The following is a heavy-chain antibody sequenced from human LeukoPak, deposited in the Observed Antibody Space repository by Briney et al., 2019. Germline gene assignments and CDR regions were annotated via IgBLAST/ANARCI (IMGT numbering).Heavy chain of an antibody. D-gene: IGHD6-13*01. J-gene: IGHJ4*02. V-gene: IGHV4-39*01. CDR2: IYYSGST. CDR1: GGSISSSSYY. Sequence: PSETLFLTCTVSGGSISSSSYYWGWIRQPPGKGLEWIGNIYYSGSTYYNPSLKSRVTISEDTSKNQFSLKLSSVTAADTAVYYCARRSSSWYSKIDSWGQGTLVTVSS. CDR3: ARRSSSWYSKIDS.